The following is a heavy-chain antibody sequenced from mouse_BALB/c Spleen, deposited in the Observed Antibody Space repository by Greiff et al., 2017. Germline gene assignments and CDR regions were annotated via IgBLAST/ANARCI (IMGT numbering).Heavy chain of an antibody. CDR3: TSADYYGSSSDV. Sequence: QVQLQQSGAELVKPGASVKLSCKASGYTFTSYYMYWVKQRPGQGLEWIGEINPSNGGTNFNEKFKSKATLTVDKSSSTAYMQLSSLTSEDSAVYYCTSADYYGSSSDVWGAGTTVTVSS. V-gene: IGHV1S81*02. CDR2: INPSNGGT. J-gene: IGHJ1*01. CDR1: GYTFTSYY. D-gene: IGHD1-1*01.